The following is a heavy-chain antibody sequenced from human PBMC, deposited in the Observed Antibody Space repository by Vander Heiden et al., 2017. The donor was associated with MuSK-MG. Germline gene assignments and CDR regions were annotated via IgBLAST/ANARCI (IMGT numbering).Heavy chain of an antibody. CDR1: GGSISSYY. J-gene: IGHJ6*01. Sequence: VQLQESGPGLVKPSETLSLTCTVSGGSISSYYWSWIRQPPGKGLEWIGYIYYSGSTNYNPALKSRVTISVDTSKNQFSLKLRSVTAADTAVYYCARESRRRGGMDVWWQGTTVTVSS. CDR2: IYYSGST. V-gene: IGHV4-59*01. CDR3: ARESRRRGGMDV.